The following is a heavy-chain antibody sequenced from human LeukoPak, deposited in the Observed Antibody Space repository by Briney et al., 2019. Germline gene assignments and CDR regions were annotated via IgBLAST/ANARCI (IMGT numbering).Heavy chain of an antibody. D-gene: IGHD2-21*01. Sequence: PGGSLRLSCAASEFTFSTFWMSWVRQAPGGGLEWVANIKADGSVKHYVDSVEGRFSISRDNARSSLYLQMNSLRAEDTAVYYCVRDSDYQRNSGGLYAHYDALDIWGHGTMVTVSS. CDR1: EFTFSTFW. CDR3: VRDSDYQRNSGGLYAHYDALDI. J-gene: IGHJ3*02. CDR2: IKADGSVK. V-gene: IGHV3-7*01.